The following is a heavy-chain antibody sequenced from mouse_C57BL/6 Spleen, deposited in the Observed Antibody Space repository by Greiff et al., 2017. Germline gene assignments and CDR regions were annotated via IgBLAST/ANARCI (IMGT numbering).Heavy chain of an antibody. CDR2: INPSNGGT. Sequence: QVQLQQSGTELVKPGASVKLSCKASGYTFTSYWMHWVKQRPGQGLEWIGNINPSNGGTNYNEKFKSKATLTVDKSSSTAYMQLSRLTSEDSAVYYCSRPGSGYSAWFAYWGQGTLVTVSA. D-gene: IGHD3-2*02. CDR1: GYTFTSYW. J-gene: IGHJ3*01. CDR3: SRPGSGYSAWFAY. V-gene: IGHV1-53*01.